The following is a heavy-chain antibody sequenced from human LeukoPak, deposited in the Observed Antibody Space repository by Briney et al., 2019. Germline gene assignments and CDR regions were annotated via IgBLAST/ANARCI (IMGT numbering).Heavy chain of an antibody. CDR2: ISGDKGPT. Sequence: ASVKVSCKASGYPFANFAISWVRQARGQGLEWVGWISGDKGPTYYAQKLQGRVTMTTDTSTSTAYMELRSLRSDDTAVYYCARDLVQWGFGELFNYYMDVWGKGTTVTVSS. CDR1: GYPFANFA. J-gene: IGHJ6*03. D-gene: IGHD3-10*01. V-gene: IGHV1-18*01. CDR3: ARDLVQWGFGELFNYYMDV.